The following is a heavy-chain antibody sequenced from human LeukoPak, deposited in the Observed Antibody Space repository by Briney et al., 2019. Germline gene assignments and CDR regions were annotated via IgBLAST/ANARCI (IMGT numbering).Heavy chain of an antibody. Sequence: ASVKVSCKASGYTFTSYGISWVRQAPGQGLEWMGWISAYNGNTNYAQKLQGRATMTTDTSTSTAYMELRSLRSDDTAVYYCARDPIDYGDYAAFDIWGQGTMVTVSS. V-gene: IGHV1-18*01. CDR3: ARDPIDYGDYAAFDI. CDR2: ISAYNGNT. CDR1: GYTFTSYG. J-gene: IGHJ3*02. D-gene: IGHD4-17*01.